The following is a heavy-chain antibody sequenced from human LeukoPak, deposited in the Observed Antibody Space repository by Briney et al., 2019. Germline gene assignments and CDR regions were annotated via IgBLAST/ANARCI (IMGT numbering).Heavy chain of an antibody. CDR3: ARERWLQPPDY. CDR2: IYYSGST. V-gene: IGHV4-59*12. D-gene: IGHD5-24*01. CDR1: GGSISSYY. J-gene: IGHJ4*02. Sequence: SETLSLTCTVSGGSISSYYWSWIRQPPGKGLEWIGYIYYSGSTNYNPSLKSRVTISVDRSKNQFSLKLSSVTAADTAVYYCARERWLQPPDYWGQGTLVTVSS.